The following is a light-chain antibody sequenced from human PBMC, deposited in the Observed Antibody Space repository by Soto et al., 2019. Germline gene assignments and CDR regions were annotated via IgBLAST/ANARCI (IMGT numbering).Light chain of an antibody. CDR3: CSYTSGTSV. Sequence: QSALTPPASVSGSPGQSITISCTGTSTDVNGHNYVSWYQQHPGKAPKVIIYEVTNRPSGISHRFSGSKSGNTASLTISGLQAEDEADYYCCSYTSGTSVFGTGTKLTVL. CDR2: EVT. J-gene: IGLJ1*01. V-gene: IGLV2-14*01. CDR1: STDVNGHNY.